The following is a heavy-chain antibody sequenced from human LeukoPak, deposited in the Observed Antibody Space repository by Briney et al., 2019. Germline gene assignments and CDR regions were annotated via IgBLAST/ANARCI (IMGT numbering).Heavy chain of an antibody. CDR3: ARGRYCSADVCTGGDSFDI. CDR1: GGSISNYY. V-gene: IGHV4-4*07. D-gene: IGHD2-15*01. J-gene: IGHJ3*02. CDR2: KYARGDS. Sequence: SETLSLTCTVSGGSISNYYWSWIRQPAGKGPEWTGRKYARGDSNYNPPLHSRATMSVDTSKNQFSLKLRSVTAADTAVYYCARGRYCSADVCTGGDSFDIWGQGTMVSVSS.